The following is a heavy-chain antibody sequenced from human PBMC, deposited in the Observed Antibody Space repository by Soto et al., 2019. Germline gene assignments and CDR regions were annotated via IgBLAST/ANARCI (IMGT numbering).Heavy chain of an antibody. D-gene: IGHD3-22*01. CDR3: ARVTYYYDSSGYYSVTYFDY. J-gene: IGHJ4*02. CDR2: IYYSGST. V-gene: IGHV4-61*08. Sequence: SETLSLTCTVSGGSISSGDYYWSWIRQPPGKGLEWIGYIYYSGSTNYNPSLKSRVTISVDTSKNQFSLKLSSVTAADTAVYYCARVTYYYDSSGYYSVTYFDYWGQGTLVTVSS. CDR1: GGSISSGDYY.